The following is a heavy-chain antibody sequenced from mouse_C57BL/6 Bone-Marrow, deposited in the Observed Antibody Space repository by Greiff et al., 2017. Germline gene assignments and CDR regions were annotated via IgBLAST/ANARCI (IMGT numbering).Heavy chain of an antibody. CDR1: GYTFTGYW. CDR3: ASNYARSFDY. Sequence: QVQLQQSGAELMKPGASVKLSCKATGYTFTGYWIEWVKQRPGHGLEWIGEILPGSGSTNYNEKFKGKATFTADTSSNTAYIQLSSLTTEDSAIYYCASNYARSFDYWGQGTTLTVSS. CDR2: ILPGSGST. V-gene: IGHV1-9*01. D-gene: IGHD1-1*01. J-gene: IGHJ2*01.